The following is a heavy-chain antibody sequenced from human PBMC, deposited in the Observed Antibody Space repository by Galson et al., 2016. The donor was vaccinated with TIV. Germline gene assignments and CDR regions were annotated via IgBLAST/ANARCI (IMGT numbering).Heavy chain of an antibody. V-gene: IGHV1-18*04. CDR2: ISGYDSNR. CDR1: GYTFTNYG. CDR3: ARDAPYASAWSIDY. D-gene: IGHD2-2*01. Sequence: SGYTFTNYGISWVRQAPGQGLEWMGWISGYDSNREYAQKVQGRVTMSIDTSTSTAYMEVRSLKSDDTAVYYLARDAPYASAWSIDYWGQGTLVTVSP. J-gene: IGHJ4*02.